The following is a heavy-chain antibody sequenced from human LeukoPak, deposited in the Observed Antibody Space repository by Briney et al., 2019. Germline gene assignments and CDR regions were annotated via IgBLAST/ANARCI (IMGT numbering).Heavy chain of an antibody. CDR2: IYNNENA. CDR3: AGTYFDFWSGQNPFAP. J-gene: IGHJ5*02. V-gene: IGHV4-30-4*08. CDR1: GVSISSGDYY. Sequence: SETLSLTCAVSGVSISSGDYYWSWIRQPPGKGLEWIGYIYNNENASYNPSLKSRITMSVDTSKNQFSLNLSSVTAADTAVYYCAGTYFDFWSGQNPFAPWGQGTLVTVSS. D-gene: IGHD3-3*01.